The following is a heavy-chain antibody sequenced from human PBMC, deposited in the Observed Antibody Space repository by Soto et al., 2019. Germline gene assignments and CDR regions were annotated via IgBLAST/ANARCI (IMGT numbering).Heavy chain of an antibody. V-gene: IGHV1-69*06. CDR1: GDTSSSYG. CDR3: ARDPDEVVGTDYHYYGMDV. D-gene: IGHD1-26*01. CDR2: ILPVFGTT. Sequence: SVKVSCKASGDTSSSYGVSWVRQAPGQGLEWMGGILPVFGTTTYARNFQGRITITADKSTSTVYMELTSLRSDDTATYYCARDPDEVVGTDYHYYGMDVWDQGATVTVSS. J-gene: IGHJ6*02.